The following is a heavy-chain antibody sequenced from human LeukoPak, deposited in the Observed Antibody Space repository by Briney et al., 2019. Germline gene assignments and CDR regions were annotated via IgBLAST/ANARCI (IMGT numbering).Heavy chain of an antibody. CDR3: TTDYYGSGSYPDAFDI. Sequence: GGSLRLSCAASGFTFSNAWMSWVRQGPGKGLEWVGRIKSKTDGGTTDYAAPVKGRFTISRDDSKNTLYLQMNSLKTEDTAVYYCTTDYYGSGSYPDAFDIWGRGTMVTVSS. CDR2: IKSKTDGGTT. CDR1: GFTFSNAW. D-gene: IGHD3-10*01. J-gene: IGHJ3*02. V-gene: IGHV3-15*01.